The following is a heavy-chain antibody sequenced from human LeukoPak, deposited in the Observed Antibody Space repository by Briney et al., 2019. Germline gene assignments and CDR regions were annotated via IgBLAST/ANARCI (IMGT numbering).Heavy chain of an antibody. V-gene: IGHV4-34*01. D-gene: IGHD2-2*01. Sequence: SETLSLTCAVYGGSFSGYCWSWIRQPPGKGLEWIGEINYSGSTNYNPSLKSRVTISVDTSKNQFSLKLSSVTAADTAVYYCARGVGYQLLPYYYYGMDVWGQGTTVTVSS. CDR1: GGSFSGYC. CDR3: ARGVGYQLLPYYYYGMDV. CDR2: INYSGST. J-gene: IGHJ6*02.